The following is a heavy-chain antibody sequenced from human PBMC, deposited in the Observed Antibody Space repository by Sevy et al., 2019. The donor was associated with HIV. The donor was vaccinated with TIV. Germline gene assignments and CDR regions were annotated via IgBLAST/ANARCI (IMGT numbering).Heavy chain of an antibody. CDR1: GFTFNVYG. CDR3: AKDLTERYSTSSGDFDY. V-gene: IGHV3-30*02. Sequence: GGSLRLSCAASGFTFNVYGMHWVRQAPGKGLQWVAFTRYDGSTKYYADSVKGRFTISRDNSKNTLYLQMNSLRVGDTAMYYCAKDLTERYSTSSGDFDYWGQGSLVTVSS. CDR2: TRYDGSTK. D-gene: IGHD6-6*01. J-gene: IGHJ4*02.